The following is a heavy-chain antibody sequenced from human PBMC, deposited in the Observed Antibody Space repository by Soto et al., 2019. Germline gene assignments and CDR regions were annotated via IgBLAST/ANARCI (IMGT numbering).Heavy chain of an antibody. CDR1: GASISAYY. J-gene: IGHJ4*02. D-gene: IGHD6-19*01. CDR2: IYYSGST. V-gene: IGHV4-59*01. Sequence: PSETLSLTCSVSGASISAYYWSWIRQPPGKGLEWIGYIYYSGSTNYNPSLKTRVSISVDTSKNQFSLRLSSVTAADTAVYYCARRSTSSHDYWGQGTLVTVSS. CDR3: ARRSTSSHDY.